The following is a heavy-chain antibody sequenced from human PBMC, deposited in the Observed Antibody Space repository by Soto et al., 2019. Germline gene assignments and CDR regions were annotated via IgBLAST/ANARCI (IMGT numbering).Heavy chain of an antibody. D-gene: IGHD6-6*01. Sequence: SVKVSCKASGGTFSSYAISWVRQAPGQGLEWMGGIIPIFGTANYAQKFQGRVTITADESTSTAYMELSSLRPEDTAVYYCARPGEAAPHYYYYYGMDVWGQGTTVTVSS. CDR1: GGTFSSYA. CDR3: ARPGEAAPHYYYYYGMDV. V-gene: IGHV1-69*13. J-gene: IGHJ6*02. CDR2: IIPIFGTA.